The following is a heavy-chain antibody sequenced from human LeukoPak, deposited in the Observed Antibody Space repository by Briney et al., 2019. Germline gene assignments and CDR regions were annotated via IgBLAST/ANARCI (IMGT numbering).Heavy chain of an antibody. J-gene: IGHJ4*02. Sequence: SVTVSCKASGGTFSSYAISWVRQAPGQGLEWMGRIIPIFGTANYAQKFQGRVTITTDESTSTAYMELSSLRSEDTAVYYCARDVWEMATTPHFDYWGQGTLVTVSS. CDR2: IIPIFGTA. CDR1: GGTFSSYA. V-gene: IGHV1-69*05. CDR3: ARDVWEMATTPHFDY. D-gene: IGHD5-24*01.